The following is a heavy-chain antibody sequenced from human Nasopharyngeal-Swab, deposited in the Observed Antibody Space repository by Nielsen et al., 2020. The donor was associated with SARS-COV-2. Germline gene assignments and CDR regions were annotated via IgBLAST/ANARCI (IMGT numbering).Heavy chain of an antibody. CDR2: INPSGGST. CDR1: GYTFTSYY. CDR3: ARREYDILTGYSDWFDP. D-gene: IGHD3-9*01. Sequence: ASVKVSCKASGYTFTSYYMHWVRQAPGQGLEWMGIINPSGGSTSYAQKFQGRVTMTRDTSTSTVYMELSSLRSEDTAMYYCARREYDILTGYSDWFDPWGQGTLVTVSS. J-gene: IGHJ5*02. V-gene: IGHV1-46*01.